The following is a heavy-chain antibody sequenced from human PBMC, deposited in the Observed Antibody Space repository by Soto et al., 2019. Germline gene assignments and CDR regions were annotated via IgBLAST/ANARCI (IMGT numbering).Heavy chain of an antibody. Sequence: SVKVSCKASGYTFTRYGTSLVRQAPGQGLEWMGWISAYNGNTNYAQKLQGRVTMTTDTSTSTAYMELRSLRSDDTAVYCCARDRGEYDFWSGYYFYFDYWGQGTLVTVSS. CDR2: ISAYNGNT. V-gene: IGHV1-18*04. D-gene: IGHD3-3*01. CDR3: ARDRGEYDFWSGYYFYFDY. J-gene: IGHJ4*02. CDR1: GYTFTRYG.